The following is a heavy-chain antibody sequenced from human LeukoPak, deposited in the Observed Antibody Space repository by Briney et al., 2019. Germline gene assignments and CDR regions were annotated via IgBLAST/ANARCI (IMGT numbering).Heavy chain of an antibody. Sequence: PSETLSLTCTVSGGSITTSGYYWGWIRQPPGKGLERIGILYYSGSTHYNSSLKSRVTISVDTSKNQFSLKLSSVTAADTAVYYCARFGPYCSGGSCYSDYGGSDAFDIWGQGTMVTVSS. V-gene: IGHV4-39*01. CDR3: ARFGPYCSGGSCYSDYGGSDAFDI. CDR1: GGSITTSGYY. CDR2: LYYSGST. J-gene: IGHJ3*02. D-gene: IGHD2-15*01.